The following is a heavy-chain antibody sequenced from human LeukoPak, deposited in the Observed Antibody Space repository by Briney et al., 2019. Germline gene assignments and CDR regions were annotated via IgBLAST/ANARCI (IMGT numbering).Heavy chain of an antibody. V-gene: IGHV3-30*02. J-gene: IGHJ4*02. CDR3: AKDPSFRPGYFDY. Sequence: GASLRLSCAASGFTFSSYGMHWVRQAPGKGLEWVAFIRYEGSNKNYPDSVKGRFTISRDNSKNTLHRQMNSLRAEDTAVYYCAKDPSFRPGYFDYWGQGTLVTVSS. CDR2: IRYEGSNK. CDR1: GFTFSSYG.